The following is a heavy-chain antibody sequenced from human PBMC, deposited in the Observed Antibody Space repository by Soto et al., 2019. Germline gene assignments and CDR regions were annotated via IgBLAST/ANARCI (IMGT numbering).Heavy chain of an antibody. V-gene: IGHV3-30*18. CDR1: GFTFRNYG. J-gene: IGHJ4*02. CDR3: VKTLPDSISDPLEPLYWFDY. CDR2: ISYDGNDA. Sequence: GGSLRLSFAVSGFTFRNYGMPWIRQAPGKGLEWVAVISYDGNDAYYAESVRGRFTISRDNSKNTLYLQMNTLRPDDTAVYYCVKTLPDSISDPLEPLYWFDYWGQGTLVTVYS. D-gene: IGHD2-8*02.